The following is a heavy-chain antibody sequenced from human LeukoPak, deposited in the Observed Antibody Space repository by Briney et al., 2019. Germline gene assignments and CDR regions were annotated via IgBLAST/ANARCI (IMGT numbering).Heavy chain of an antibody. D-gene: IGHD3-9*01. Sequence: ASVKVSCKASGGTFSSYAISWVRQAPGQGLEWMGRIIPILGIANYAQKFQGRVTITADKSTSTAYMELSSLRSEDTAVYYRARLNYDILTGYYPAVDYWGQGTLVTVSS. CDR3: ARLNYDILTGYYPAVDY. V-gene: IGHV1-69*04. CDR2: IIPILGIA. J-gene: IGHJ4*02. CDR1: GGTFSSYA.